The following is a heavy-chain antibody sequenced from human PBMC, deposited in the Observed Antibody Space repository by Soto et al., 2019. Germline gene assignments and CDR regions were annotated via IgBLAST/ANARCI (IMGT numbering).Heavy chain of an antibody. J-gene: IGHJ4*02. V-gene: IGHV4-59*08. D-gene: IGHD6-6*01. CDR2: IYYSGST. CDR3: AGPRAGSSDDYYFDY. CDR1: GGSISSYY. Sequence: SETLSLTCTVSGGSISSYYWSWIRQPPGKGLEWIGYIYYSGSTNYNPSLKSRVTISVDTSKNQFSLKLSSVTAADTAVYYCAGPRAGSSDDYYFDYWGQGTLVTVSS.